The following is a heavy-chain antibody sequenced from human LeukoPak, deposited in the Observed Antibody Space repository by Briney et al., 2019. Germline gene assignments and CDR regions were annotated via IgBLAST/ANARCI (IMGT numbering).Heavy chain of an antibody. CDR2: MHYSGIT. CDR3: ARGNQLYRGGDY. D-gene: IGHD2-15*01. V-gene: IGHV4-39*07. Sequence: SSETLSLTCIVSGGSISSGSHYWGWIRQPPGKGLEWTGSMHYSGITYYNPSLTSRVTISVDTSKNQFSLKLSSVTAADTAAYYCARGNQLYRGGDYWGQGTLVTVSS. CDR1: GGSISSGSHY. J-gene: IGHJ4*02.